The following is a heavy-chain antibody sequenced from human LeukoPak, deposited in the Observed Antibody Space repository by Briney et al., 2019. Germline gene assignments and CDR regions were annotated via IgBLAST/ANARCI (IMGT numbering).Heavy chain of an antibody. CDR1: GFTFSRYW. Sequence: GGSLRLSCVASGFTFSRYWMSWVRQAPGKGLEWVANIKSDGSEEYYVDSVKGRFTISRDNAKNSLYLQMNSLRAEDTAVYYCAAAGLWTMFDYWGQGTLVTVSS. CDR2: IKSDGSEE. V-gene: IGHV3-7*01. D-gene: IGHD3-10*01. CDR3: AAAGLWTMFDY. J-gene: IGHJ4*02.